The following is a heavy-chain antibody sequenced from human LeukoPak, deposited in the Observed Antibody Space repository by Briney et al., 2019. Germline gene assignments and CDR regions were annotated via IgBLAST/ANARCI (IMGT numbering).Heavy chain of an antibody. D-gene: IGHD3-22*01. CDR2: ISSSSSTI. CDR1: GFTFSTYS. CDR3: ARGSTYYDSSGQVPFDY. Sequence: GGSLRLSCAASGFTFSTYSMNWVRQAPGKGLEWVSYISSSSSTIYYADSVKSRFTISRDNAKNSLYLQMNSLRAEDTAVYYCARGSTYYDSSGQVPFDYWGQGTLVTVSS. J-gene: IGHJ4*02. V-gene: IGHV3-48*01.